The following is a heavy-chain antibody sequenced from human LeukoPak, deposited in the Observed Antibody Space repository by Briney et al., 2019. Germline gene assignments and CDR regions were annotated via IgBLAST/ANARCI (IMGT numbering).Heavy chain of an antibody. CDR3: ARWDRSTAATFDF. D-gene: IGHD2-15*01. V-gene: IGHV1-18*01. Sequence: APVKVSCKASGYTFTNYGFNWVRQAPGQGLGWMGWISAYNGNTNYAQKVQGRVTMTTDTSTNTAYMELRSLRSDDTAVYYCARWDRSTAATFDFWGQGTPVTVSS. J-gene: IGHJ4*02. CDR2: ISAYNGNT. CDR1: GYTFTNYG.